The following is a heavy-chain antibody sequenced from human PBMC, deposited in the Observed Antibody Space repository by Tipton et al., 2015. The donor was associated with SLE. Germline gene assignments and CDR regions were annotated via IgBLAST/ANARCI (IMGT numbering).Heavy chain of an antibody. Sequence: SLRLSCAASGFTFSSYSMNWVRQAPGKGLEWVSYISSSSSTIYYADSVKGRFTISRDNAKNSLYLQMNSLIAEDTAVYYCASLVVVPAATGDYWGQGTLVTVSS. J-gene: IGHJ4*02. CDR2: ISSSSSTI. CDR1: GFTFSSYS. CDR3: ASLVVVPAATGDY. V-gene: IGHV3-48*01. D-gene: IGHD2-2*01.